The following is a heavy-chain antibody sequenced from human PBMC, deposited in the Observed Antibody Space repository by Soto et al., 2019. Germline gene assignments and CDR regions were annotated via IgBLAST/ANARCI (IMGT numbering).Heavy chain of an antibody. D-gene: IGHD6-19*01. J-gene: IGHJ3*01. CDR3: VREDSAWDSRGSFDF. V-gene: IGHV3-23*01. Sequence: EVQLLESGGGLVRPGGSVRLSCAASAFTFSKYAMLWVRGSTGRALEWVSVISGSGGSASYADSVQGRFTISRDNSKNTLYLQMNSLRAEDTAIYYCVREDSAWDSRGSFDFWGRGTMVTVS. CDR2: ISGSGGSA. CDR1: AFTFSKYA.